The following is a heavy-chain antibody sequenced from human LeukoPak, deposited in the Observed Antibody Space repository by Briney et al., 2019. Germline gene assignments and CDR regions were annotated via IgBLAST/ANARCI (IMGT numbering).Heavy chain of an antibody. CDR3: AKVNGYCSGGSCYSSGSYYYYGMDV. D-gene: IGHD2-15*01. Sequence: GGSLRLSCVASGFTFSSYAMSWVRQAPGKGLEWVSDIIDSGFITYYADFVKGRFTISRDHSKSTMYLQMNSLRAEDTALYYCAKVNGYCSGGSCYSSGSYYYYGMDVWGKGTTVTVSS. CDR2: IIDSGFIT. J-gene: IGHJ6*04. V-gene: IGHV3-23*01. CDR1: GFTFSSYA.